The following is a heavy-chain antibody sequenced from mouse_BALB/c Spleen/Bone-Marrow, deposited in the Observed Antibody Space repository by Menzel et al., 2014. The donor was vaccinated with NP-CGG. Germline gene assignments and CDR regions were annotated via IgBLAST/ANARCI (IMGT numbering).Heavy chain of an antibody. D-gene: IGHD1-2*01. CDR1: GYTFTDYY. V-gene: IGHV1-84*02. CDR3: ARDHGHVDVMDY. Sequence: QVQLKQSGPELVKPGASVKISCKASGYTFTDYYINWVKQKPGQGLEWIGWTYPGSGTTKYNDKFKGKVILTVDTSSSTAYMQLSSLTSEDTAVYFCARDHGHVDVMDYWGQGTSVTVSS. CDR2: TYPGSGTT. J-gene: IGHJ4*01.